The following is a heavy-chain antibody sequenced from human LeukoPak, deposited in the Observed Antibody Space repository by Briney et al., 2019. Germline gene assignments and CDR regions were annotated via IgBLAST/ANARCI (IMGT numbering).Heavy chain of an antibody. J-gene: IGHJ4*02. CDR2: LNTNTGNS. Sequence: ASVTVSCKTSGYTFTHSDINWVRQAPGRGLEWMGWLNTNTGNSGFAQKLQGRVTLTMDTSITTAYMELAGLRSEDTAVYYYVAMFYWGQGTPVTVSS. CDR3: VAMFY. D-gene: IGHD3-10*02. V-gene: IGHV1-8*01. CDR1: GYTFTHSD.